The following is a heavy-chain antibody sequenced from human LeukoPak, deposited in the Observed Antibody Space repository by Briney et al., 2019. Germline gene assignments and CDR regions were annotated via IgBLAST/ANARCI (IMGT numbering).Heavy chain of an antibody. J-gene: IGHJ4*02. CDR3: ARGADPYKIAY. V-gene: IGHV4-34*01. CDR2: IHPSGSI. D-gene: IGHD3-16*02. CDR1: GGSFSGYY. Sequence: SETLSLTCAVYGGSFSGYYWSWISQSPGKGLEWIGEIHPSGSIHYNPSLESRINISPDTSKNQFSLKLSSVTTADTALYYCARGADPYKIAYWGPGTLVTVSS.